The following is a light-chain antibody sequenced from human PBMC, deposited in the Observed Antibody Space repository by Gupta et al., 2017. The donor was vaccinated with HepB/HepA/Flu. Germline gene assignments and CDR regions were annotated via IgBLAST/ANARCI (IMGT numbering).Light chain of an antibody. CDR1: QSISTL. CDR2: GAS. J-gene: IGKJ1*01. V-gene: IGKV1-5*03. CDR3: QQDSSSSWT. Sequence: DIQMTQSPSTLSASVGDSVTITCRASQSISTLLAWFQQTPGRAPNLLVYGASTLERGIPSRFSGSGSGTDFTLSISGLQPDDFATYYCQQDSSSSWTFGQGTKVEI.